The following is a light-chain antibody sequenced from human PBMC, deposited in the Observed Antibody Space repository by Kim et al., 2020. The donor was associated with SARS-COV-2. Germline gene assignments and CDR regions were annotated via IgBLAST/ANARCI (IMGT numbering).Light chain of an antibody. CDR2: GAA. CDR3: QQYNNWPPLT. V-gene: IGKV3-15*01. CDR1: QSVSSS. J-gene: IGKJ1*01. Sequence: SPGERATLSCRASQSVSSSFAWYQQKPGQAPRLLIYGAATRATGITARFSGSGSGTEFTPTISSLQSDDFAVDYCQQYNNWPPLTFGQGTKVDIK.